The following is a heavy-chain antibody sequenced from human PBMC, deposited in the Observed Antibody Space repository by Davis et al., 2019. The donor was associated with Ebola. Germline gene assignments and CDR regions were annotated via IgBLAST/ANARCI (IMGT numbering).Heavy chain of an antibody. CDR2: IYSGGTT. CDR1: GFTVSSNY. CDR3: AREGLGSDRYFDY. V-gene: IGHV3-66*01. D-gene: IGHD3-10*01. Sequence: GGSLRLSCAASGFTVSSNYMSWVRQAPGKGLEWVSVIYSGGTTYYADSVKGRFTISRDNSKNTLYLQMNSLRAEDTAVYYCAREGLGSDRYFDYWGQGTLVTVSS. J-gene: IGHJ4*02.